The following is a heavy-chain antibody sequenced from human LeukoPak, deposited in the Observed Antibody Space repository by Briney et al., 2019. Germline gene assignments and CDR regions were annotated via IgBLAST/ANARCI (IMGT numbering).Heavy chain of an antibody. CDR1: GFTFSSYG. Sequence: PGGSLRLPRSVSGFTFSSYGMKWGRQAPGKGVQGISYISRSGDTIYYADSVKGRFTISRDNAKNSLYLQMNSLGAEDTAVYYCARDRGGGNIYFDYWGQGTLVTVSS. V-gene: IGHV3-48*03. CDR2: ISRSGDTI. CDR3: ARDRGGGNIYFDY. J-gene: IGHJ4*02. D-gene: IGHD2-15*01.